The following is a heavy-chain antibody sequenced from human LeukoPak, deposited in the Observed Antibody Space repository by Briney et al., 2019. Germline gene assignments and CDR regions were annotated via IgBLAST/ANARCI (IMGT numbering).Heavy chain of an antibody. CDR1: GFTFRSYA. J-gene: IGHJ4*02. D-gene: IGHD3-10*01. CDR3: ARAPKLLLWFGEPLDY. V-gene: IGHV3-7*03. Sequence: GGSLRLSCAASGFTFRSYAMSWVRQAPGKGLEWVANIKQDGSEKYYVDSVKGRFTISRDNAKNSLYLQMNSLRAEDTAVYYCARAPKLLLWFGEPLDYWGQGTLVTVSS. CDR2: IKQDGSEK.